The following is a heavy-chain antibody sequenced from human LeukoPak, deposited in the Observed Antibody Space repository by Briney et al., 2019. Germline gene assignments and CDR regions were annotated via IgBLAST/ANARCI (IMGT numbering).Heavy chain of an antibody. Sequence: SETLSLTCTVCGGSTGSDYWSWIRQSPGKGLEWVGYVYNSGDTGKNPSLKSRVTILLDTSKNQCSLKLTSVSAADTAVYYCARLKLGAYFDLWGRGTLVTVSS. CDR1: GGSTGSDY. D-gene: IGHD3-16*01. J-gene: IGHJ2*01. CDR2: VYNSGDT. CDR3: ARLKLGAYFDL. V-gene: IGHV4-59*08.